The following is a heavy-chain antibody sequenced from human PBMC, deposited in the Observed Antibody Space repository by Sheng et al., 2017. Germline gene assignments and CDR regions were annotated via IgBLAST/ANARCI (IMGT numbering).Heavy chain of an antibody. Sequence: QVQLVQSGAEVKKPGSSVKVSCKASGGTFSSYAISWVRQAPGQGLEWMGGIIPIFGTANYAQKFQGRVTITADESTSTAYMELSSLRSEDTAVYYCASPVKLGESRARNYYYYGMDVWGQGTTVTVSS. CDR2: IIPIFGTA. CDR3: ASPVKLGESRARNYYYYGMDV. V-gene: IGHV1-69*13. D-gene: IGHD3-10*01. J-gene: IGHJ6*02. CDR1: GGTFSSYA.